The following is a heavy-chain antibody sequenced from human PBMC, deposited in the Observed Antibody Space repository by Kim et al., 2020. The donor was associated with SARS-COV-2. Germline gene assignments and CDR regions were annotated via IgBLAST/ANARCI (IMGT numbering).Heavy chain of an antibody. CDR3: ARDKAFYYYDSIGPINGGDAFDI. Sequence: GGSLRLSCAASGFTFSSYSMNWVRQAPGKGLEWVSSISSSSYIYYADSVKGRFTISRDNAKNSLYLQMNSLRAEDTAVYYCARDKAFYYYDSIGPINGGDAFDIWGQGTMVTVSS. J-gene: IGHJ3*02. D-gene: IGHD3-22*01. CDR1: GFTFSSYS. CDR2: ISSSSYI. V-gene: IGHV3-21*01.